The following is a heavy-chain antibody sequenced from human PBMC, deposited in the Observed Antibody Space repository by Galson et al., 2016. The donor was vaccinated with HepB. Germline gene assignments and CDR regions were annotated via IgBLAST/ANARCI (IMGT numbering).Heavy chain of an antibody. CDR3: AKGGRGGSGWYAFDY. J-gene: IGHJ4*02. V-gene: IGHV3-23*01. Sequence: SLRLSCAASGFSFSRRAMNWVRQAPGKGLEWVSSISGSGDITYSADSVKGRFTISRDNSKSTLYLQMNSLRVEDTAVYYCAKGGRGGSGWYAFDYWGQGTVVTVSS. CDR2: ISGSGDIT. CDR1: GFSFSRRA. D-gene: IGHD6-19*01.